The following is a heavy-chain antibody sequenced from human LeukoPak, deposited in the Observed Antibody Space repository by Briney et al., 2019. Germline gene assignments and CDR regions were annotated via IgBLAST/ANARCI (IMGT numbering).Heavy chain of an antibody. CDR3: ARDPVGGSLGELEY. J-gene: IGHJ4*02. Sequence: PGGSLRLSCAASGFTFSSYSMNWVRQAPGKGLEWVSYISSSSSTIYYADSVKGRFTISRDNAKNSLYLQMNSLRAEDTAVYYCARDPVGGSLGELEYWGQGTLVTVSS. D-gene: IGHD3-16*01. CDR1: GFTFSSYS. V-gene: IGHV3-48*01. CDR2: ISSSSSTI.